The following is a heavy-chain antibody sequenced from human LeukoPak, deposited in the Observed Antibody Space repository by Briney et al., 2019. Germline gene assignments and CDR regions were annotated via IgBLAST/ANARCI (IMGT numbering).Heavy chain of an antibody. Sequence: PSETLSLTCTVSGASISSIKYYWNWIRQPAGKGLEWIGRIYTSGSTDYNSSLKSRVTISLDTSKNQFSLKLSSVTAADTALYYCATLLSDYGAHYFDSWGQGVLVTVSS. CDR3: ATLLSDYGAHYFDS. J-gene: IGHJ4*02. CDR2: IYTSGST. CDR1: GASISSIKYY. D-gene: IGHD4-17*01. V-gene: IGHV4-61*02.